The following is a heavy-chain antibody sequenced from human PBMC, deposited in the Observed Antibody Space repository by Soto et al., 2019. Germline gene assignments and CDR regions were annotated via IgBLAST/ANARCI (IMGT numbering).Heavy chain of an antibody. J-gene: IGHJ4*02. D-gene: IGHD1-1*01. CDR2: ISAHNGNT. V-gene: IGHV1-18*01. CDR3: ARGRYADY. Sequence: QVHLVQSGAEVKKPRASVKVSCKGSGYAFTTYGITWVRQAPGQGLEWMGWISAHNGNTNYAQKLQGRVTVTRDTSTSTAYMELRSLRSDDTAVYYCARGRYADYWGQGALVTVSS. CDR1: GYAFTTYG.